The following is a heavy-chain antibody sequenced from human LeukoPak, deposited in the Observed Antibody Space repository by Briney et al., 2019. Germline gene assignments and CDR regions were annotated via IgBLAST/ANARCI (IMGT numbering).Heavy chain of an antibody. CDR1: GFTVSSNY. J-gene: IGHJ4*02. D-gene: IGHD3-10*01. CDR2: ISGSGGST. CDR3: AKDPMVRGLTYDN. Sequence: GGSLRLSCAASGFTVSSNYMSWVRQAPGKGLEWVSAISGSGGSTYYADSVKGRFTISRDNSKNTLYLQMNSLRAEDTAVYYCAKDPMVRGLTYDNWGQGTLVTVSS. V-gene: IGHV3-23*01.